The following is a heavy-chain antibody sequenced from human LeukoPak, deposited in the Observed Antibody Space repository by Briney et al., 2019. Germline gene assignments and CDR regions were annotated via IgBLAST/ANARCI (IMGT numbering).Heavy chain of an antibody. V-gene: IGHV4-61*02. J-gene: IGHJ3*02. CDR3: ARAAPDYYGSGSYKVHDAFDI. CDR1: GGSISSGGYY. Sequence: PSETLSLTCTVSGGSISSGGYYWSWIRQPAGKGLEWIGRIYTSGSTNYNPSLKSRVTMSVDTSKNQFSLKLSSVTAADTAVYYCARAAPDYYGSGSYKVHDAFDIWGQGTMVTVSS. D-gene: IGHD3-10*01. CDR2: IYTSGST.